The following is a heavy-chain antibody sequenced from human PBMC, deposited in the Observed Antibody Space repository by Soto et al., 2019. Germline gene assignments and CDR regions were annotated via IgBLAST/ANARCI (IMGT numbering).Heavy chain of an antibody. J-gene: IGHJ6*02. V-gene: IGHV1-18*01. Sequence: ASVKVSCKASGYTFTSYGISWVRQAPGQGLEWMGWISAYNGNTNYAQKLQGRVTMTTDTSTSTAYMELRSLRSGDTAVYYCARVYCSSTSCYSYYGMDVWGQGTTVTVSS. CDR1: GYTFTSYG. CDR3: ARVYCSSTSCYSYYGMDV. CDR2: ISAYNGNT. D-gene: IGHD2-2*01.